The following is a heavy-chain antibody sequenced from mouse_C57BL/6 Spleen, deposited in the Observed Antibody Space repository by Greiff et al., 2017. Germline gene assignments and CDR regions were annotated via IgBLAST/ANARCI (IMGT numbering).Heavy chain of an antibody. CDR3: ERSNYFCSSYWYFDV. J-gene: IGHJ1*03. CDR2: IYPGDGDT. V-gene: IGHV1-82*01. D-gene: IGHD1-1*01. CDR1: GYAFSSSW. Sequence: VQLQQSGPELVKPGASVKISCKASGYAFSSSWMNWVKQRPGKGLEWIGRIYPGDGDTNYNGKFKGKATLTADKSSSTAYMQLSSLTSEDSAVYFCERSNYFCSSYWYFDVWGTGTTVTVSS.